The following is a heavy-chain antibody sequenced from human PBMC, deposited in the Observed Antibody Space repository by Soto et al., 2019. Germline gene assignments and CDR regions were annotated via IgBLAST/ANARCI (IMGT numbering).Heavy chain of an antibody. Sequence: TSETLSLTCIVSGGSISSYYWSWIRQPPGKGLEWIGYIYYSGSTYYNPSLKSRVTISVDTSKNQFSLKLSSVTAADTAVYYCARSGYYDILTGPMNWFDPWGQGTLVTVSS. J-gene: IGHJ5*02. CDR3: ARSGYYDILTGPMNWFDP. D-gene: IGHD3-9*01. V-gene: IGHV4-59*06. CDR2: IYYSGST. CDR1: GGSISSYY.